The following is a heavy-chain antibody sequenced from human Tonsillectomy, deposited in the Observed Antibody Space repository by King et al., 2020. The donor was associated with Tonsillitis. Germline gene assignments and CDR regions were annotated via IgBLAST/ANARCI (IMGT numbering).Heavy chain of an antibody. D-gene: IGHD1-26*01. CDR1: GYTFTSYG. V-gene: IGHV1-18*01. CDR2: ISAYNGNT. Sequence: QLVQSGAEVKKPGASVKVSCKASGYTFTSYGISWVRQAPGQGLEWMGWISAYNGNTSYAQRLQGRVTMTTDTSTTTAYMELRSLISDDTAVYYCARAPSGRYGTTADYWGQGTLVTVSS. J-gene: IGHJ4*02. CDR3: ARAPSGRYGTTADY.